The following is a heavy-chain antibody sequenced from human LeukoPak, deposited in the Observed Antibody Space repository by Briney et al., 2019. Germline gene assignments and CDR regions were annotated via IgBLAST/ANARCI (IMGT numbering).Heavy chain of an antibody. Sequence: SETLSLTCAVYGGSFSGYYWSWIRQPPGKGLEWVGEINHSGSTNYNPSLKSRVTISVDTSKDQFSLKMSSVTAADTAVYYCASFSPTVDNALDIWGQGTMVTVSS. CDR3: ASFSPTVDNALDI. D-gene: IGHD4-17*01. V-gene: IGHV4-34*01. CDR1: GGSFSGYY. J-gene: IGHJ3*02. CDR2: INHSGST.